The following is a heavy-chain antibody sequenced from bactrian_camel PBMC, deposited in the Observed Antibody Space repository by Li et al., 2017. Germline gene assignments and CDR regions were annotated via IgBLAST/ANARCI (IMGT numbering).Heavy chain of an antibody. Sequence: VQLVESGGGLVQPGGSLRLSCAASGFTFSSYWMYWVRQAPGKGLEWVSAINSGGGTTYYADSVKGRFTISRDNAKNTLNLQLNSLKTEDTALYYCLGTYGASWGQGTQVTVS. V-gene: IGHV3S1*01. CDR1: GFTFSSYW. D-gene: IGHD6*01. J-gene: IGHJ4*01. CDR2: INSGGGTT. CDR3: LGTYGAS.